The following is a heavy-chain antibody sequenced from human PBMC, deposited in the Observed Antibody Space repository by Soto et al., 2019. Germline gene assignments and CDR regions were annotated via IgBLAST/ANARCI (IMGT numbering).Heavy chain of an antibody. Sequence: SETLSLTCTVSGASISSPIYYWNWIRQHPGKGLEWIGYIYYSGSTYYNPPLKSRVTISIDTSKNQFSLKLSSVTAADTAVYYCATGDDSGYYPRPYDYGGQGTLVTVSS. D-gene: IGHD3-22*01. CDR3: ATGDDSGYYPRPYDY. CDR2: IYYSGST. J-gene: IGHJ4*02. CDR1: GASISSPIYY. V-gene: IGHV4-31*03.